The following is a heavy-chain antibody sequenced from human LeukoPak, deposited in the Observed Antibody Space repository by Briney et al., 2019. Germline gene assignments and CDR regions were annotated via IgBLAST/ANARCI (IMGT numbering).Heavy chain of an antibody. J-gene: IGHJ6*03. D-gene: IGHD3-22*01. CDR2: IRSKANSYAT. Sequence: GGSLRLSCAASGFTFSGSAMHWVRQASGKGLEWVGRIRSKANSYATAYAASVKGRFTISRDDSKNTAYLQMNSLKTEDTAVYYCTGHLLTMIGDFYMDVWGKGTTVTVSS. V-gene: IGHV3-73*01. CDR1: GFTFSGSA. CDR3: TGHLLTMIGDFYMDV.